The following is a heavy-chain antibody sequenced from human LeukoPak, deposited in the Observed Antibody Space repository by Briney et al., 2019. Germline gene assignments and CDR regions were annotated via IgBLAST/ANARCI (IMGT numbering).Heavy chain of an antibody. CDR3: AREKPAVPGTYFDY. CDR1: GYTFIDSY. D-gene: IGHD6-19*01. J-gene: IGHJ4*02. CDR2: IKPNDGGT. Sequence: ASVKVSCKSSGYTFIDSYIHWVRQAPGQGLEWMGWIKPNDGGTQYAQKFQDRVTMTRDTSVSSTYMELSGLRSDDTAVYYCAREKPAVPGTYFDYWGQGSLVTVSS. V-gene: IGHV1-2*02.